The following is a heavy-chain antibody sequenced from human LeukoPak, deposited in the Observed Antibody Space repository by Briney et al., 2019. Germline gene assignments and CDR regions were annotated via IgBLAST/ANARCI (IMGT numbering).Heavy chain of an antibody. CDR2: ILPSSGGP. Sequence: ASVKVSCKASGYTFTGYHMHWVRQAPGQGLEWMGWILPSSGGPYYAQKFQGRITMTRDTSISTAYMELTRLRSDDTAVYYCARKGEDYGDYDYWGQGTLVTVSS. V-gene: IGHV1-2*02. D-gene: IGHD4-17*01. CDR3: ARKGEDYGDYDY. CDR1: GYTFTGYH. J-gene: IGHJ4*02.